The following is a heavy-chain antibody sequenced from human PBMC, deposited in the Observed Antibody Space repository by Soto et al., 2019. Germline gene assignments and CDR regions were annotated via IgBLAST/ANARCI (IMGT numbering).Heavy chain of an antibody. CDR3: AFPQDRGGRTTFIY. CDR2: INWKSDI. Sequence: GGSLRLSCAVSGFTFDDNAMHWVRQAPEKGLEWVSGINWKSDIGYADSVKGRFTISRDNAENSLYLQMNSLRAEDTALYYCAFPQDRGGRTTFIYWGQGTQVTVSS. J-gene: IGHJ4*02. V-gene: IGHV3-9*01. CDR1: GFTFDDNA. D-gene: IGHD3-16*01.